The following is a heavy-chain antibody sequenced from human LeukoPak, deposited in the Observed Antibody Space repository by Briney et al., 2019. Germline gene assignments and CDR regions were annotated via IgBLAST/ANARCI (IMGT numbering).Heavy chain of an antibody. CDR3: ARSFGVANYYYYMDV. CDR2: INPNSGGT. Sequence: ASVKVSCKASGYTYTGYYMHWVRQAPGQGLEWMGWINPNSGGTNYAQKFQGRVTMTRDTSISTAYMELSRLRSDDTAVYYCARSFGVANYYYYMDVWGKGTTVTVSS. D-gene: IGHD3-3*01. J-gene: IGHJ6*03. V-gene: IGHV1-2*02. CDR1: GYTYTGYY.